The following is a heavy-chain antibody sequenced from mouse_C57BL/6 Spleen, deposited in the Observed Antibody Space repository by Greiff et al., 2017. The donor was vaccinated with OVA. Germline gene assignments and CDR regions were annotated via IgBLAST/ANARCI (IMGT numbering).Heavy chain of an antibody. CDR1: GYTFTSYW. J-gene: IGHJ4*01. D-gene: IGHD2-4*01. V-gene: IGHV1-61*01. Sequence: QVQLQQPGAELVRPGSSVKLSCKASGYTFTSYWIDWVKQRPGQGLEWIGNIYPSDSETHYNQKFKDKATLTVDKSSSTAYMQLSSLTSEDSAVYYCARTPYDYDGIYYAMDYWGQGTSVTVSS. CDR3: ARTPYDYDGIYYAMDY. CDR2: IYPSDSET.